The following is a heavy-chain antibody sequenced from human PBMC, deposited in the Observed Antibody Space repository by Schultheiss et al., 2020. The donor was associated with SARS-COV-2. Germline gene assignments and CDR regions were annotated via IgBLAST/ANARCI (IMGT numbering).Heavy chain of an antibody. CDR1: GYSISSGYY. Sequence: SETLSLTCAVSGYSISSGYYWSWIRQPPGKGLEWIGEINHSGSTNYNPSLKSRVTISVDTSKNQFSLKLSSVTAADTAVYYCARGEMAPGGGLDYWGQGTLVTVSS. V-gene: IGHV4-38-2*01. CDR2: INHSGST. J-gene: IGHJ4*02. CDR3: ARGEMAPGGGLDY. D-gene: IGHD5-24*01.